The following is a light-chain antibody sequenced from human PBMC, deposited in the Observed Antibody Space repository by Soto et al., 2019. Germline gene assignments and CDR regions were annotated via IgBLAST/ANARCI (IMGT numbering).Light chain of an antibody. Sequence: QSVLTQPASVSGSPGQSITISCTGTSSDVGSYNLVSWYQQHPGKAPKLMIYEVSKRPPGVSNRFSGSKSGNTASPTISGRQAEDEADYYCSSYAGSRVFGGGTKLTVL. CDR3: SSYAGSRV. J-gene: IGLJ3*02. CDR2: EVS. V-gene: IGLV2-23*02. CDR1: SSDVGSYNL.